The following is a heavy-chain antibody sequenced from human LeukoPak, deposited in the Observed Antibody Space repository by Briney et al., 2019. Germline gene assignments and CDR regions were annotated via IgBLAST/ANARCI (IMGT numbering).Heavy chain of an antibody. V-gene: IGHV4-39*07. J-gene: IGHJ4*02. Sequence: PSETLSLTCTVSGGSISSSSYYWGWIRQPPGKGLEWIGSIYYSGSTYYNPSLKSRVTLSVDTSKNQVSLKLRSVTAADTAMYYCSTLGSYGSVTIYWGQGILVTVSS. CDR1: GGSISSSSYY. CDR3: STLGSYGSVTIY. CDR2: IYYSGST. D-gene: IGHD3-10*01.